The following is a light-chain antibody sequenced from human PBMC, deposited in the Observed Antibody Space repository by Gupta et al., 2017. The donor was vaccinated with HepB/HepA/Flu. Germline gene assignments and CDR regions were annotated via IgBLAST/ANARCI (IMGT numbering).Light chain of an antibody. Sequence: VTHSSSHSASLGSAVKLTCTPISGYSHYCFGWHQQQPGKAPRFLMKVESSGRYNKGSGIPDRFSGSSSGAARYITISNLQSEDEADYYCETWDSNIRVFGGGTKLTVL. J-gene: IGLJ2*01. CDR2: VESSGRY. V-gene: IGLV4-60*03. CDR3: ETWDSNIRV. CDR1: SGYSHYC.